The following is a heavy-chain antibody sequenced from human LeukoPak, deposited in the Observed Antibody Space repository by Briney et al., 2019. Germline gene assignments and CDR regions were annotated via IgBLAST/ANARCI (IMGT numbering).Heavy chain of an antibody. J-gene: IGHJ4*02. V-gene: IGHV3-20*04. Sequence: GGSLRLSCAASGFTFDGYGMSWVRQAPGKGLEWVSGINCNGGSTGYADSVKGRFTISRDNAKNSLYLQMNSLRAEDTAVYYCASGGIYYGAAFDFWGQGSLVTVSA. D-gene: IGHD1-26*01. CDR3: ASGGIYYGAAFDF. CDR2: INCNGGST. CDR1: GFTFDGYG.